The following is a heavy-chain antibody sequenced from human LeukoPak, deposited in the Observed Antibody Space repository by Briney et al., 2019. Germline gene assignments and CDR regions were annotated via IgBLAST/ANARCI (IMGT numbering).Heavy chain of an antibody. D-gene: IGHD3-22*01. Sequence: ASVKVSCKASGYTFTGYYMHWVRQAPGQGLEWMGWINPNSGGTSYAQKFQGRVTMTRDTSISTAYMELRSLRSDDTAVYYCARKITTIPRYFDYWGQGTLVTVSS. V-gene: IGHV1-2*02. J-gene: IGHJ4*02. CDR1: GYTFTGYY. CDR2: INPNSGGT. CDR3: ARKITTIPRYFDY.